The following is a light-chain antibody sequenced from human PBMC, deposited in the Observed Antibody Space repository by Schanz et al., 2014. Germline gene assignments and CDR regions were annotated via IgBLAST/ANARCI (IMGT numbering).Light chain of an antibody. J-gene: IGLJ3*02. CDR1: SGSVSTSHA. CDR3: ARHLARGLLV. Sequence: QTVVTQEPSFSVSPGGTVTLTCGLSSGSVSTSHAPSWYQQTPGQAPRTLISSTNTRSSGVPDRFSGSILGNKAALTITGSQVDDECDDYAARHLARGLLVFAGGTNLIV. V-gene: IGLV8-61*01. CDR2: STN.